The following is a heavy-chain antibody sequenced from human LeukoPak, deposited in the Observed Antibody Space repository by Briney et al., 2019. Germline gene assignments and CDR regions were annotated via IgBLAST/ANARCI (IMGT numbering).Heavy chain of an antibody. CDR1: GYTFTGYY. J-gene: IGHJ5*02. CDR2: INPNSGGT. D-gene: IGHD2-15*01. CDR3: ARSGPGHCSGGSCNWFDP. V-gene: IGHV1-2*04. Sequence: GESLKISCKASGYTFTGYYMHWVRQAPGQGLEWMGWINPNSGGTNYAQKFQGWVTMTRDTSISTAYMELSRLRSDDTAVYYCARSGPGHCSGGSCNWFDPWGQGTLVTVSS.